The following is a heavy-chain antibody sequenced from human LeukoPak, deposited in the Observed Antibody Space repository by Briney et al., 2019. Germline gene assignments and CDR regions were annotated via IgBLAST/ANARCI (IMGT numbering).Heavy chain of an antibody. CDR2: ISSSGSTI. Sequence: GGSLRLSCAASGFTFSSYEMNWVRQAPGKGLEWVSYISSSGSTIYYADSVKGRFTISRDNAKNSLYLQMNSLRAEDTAVYYCARPLRPQKNRWNYYGMDVWSQGTTVTVSS. D-gene: IGHD4-17*01. J-gene: IGHJ6*02. CDR3: ARPLRPQKNRWNYYGMDV. V-gene: IGHV3-48*03. CDR1: GFTFSSYE.